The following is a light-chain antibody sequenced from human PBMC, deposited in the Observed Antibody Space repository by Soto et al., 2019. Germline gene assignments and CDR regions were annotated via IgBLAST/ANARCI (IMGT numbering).Light chain of an antibody. Sequence: DIVMTQSPDSLAVSLGERATINCKSSQSVLYSTNTKNYLAWYQQKPGQPPKLLVYWASTRESGVPDRFSGSGSETDFTLTINSLQAEDVAVYYCQQYNNAPQTCGRGTKVEVK. CDR1: QSVLYSTNTKNY. CDR2: WAS. CDR3: QQYNNAPQT. V-gene: IGKV4-1*01. J-gene: IGKJ1*01.